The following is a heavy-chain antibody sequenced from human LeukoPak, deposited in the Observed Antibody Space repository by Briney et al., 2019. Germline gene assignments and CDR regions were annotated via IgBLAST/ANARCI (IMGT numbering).Heavy chain of an antibody. V-gene: IGHV3-33*01. CDR3: ARDDALYSYYYDSSGYYY. CDR1: GFTFSSYG. J-gene: IGHJ4*02. CDR2: IWYDGSNK. D-gene: IGHD3-22*01. Sequence: GGSLRLSCAASGFTFSSYGMHWVRQAPGKGLEWVAVIWYDGSNKYYADSVKGRFIISRDNSKNTLYLQMNSLRAEDTAVYYCARDDALYSYYYDSSGYYYWGQGTLVTVSS.